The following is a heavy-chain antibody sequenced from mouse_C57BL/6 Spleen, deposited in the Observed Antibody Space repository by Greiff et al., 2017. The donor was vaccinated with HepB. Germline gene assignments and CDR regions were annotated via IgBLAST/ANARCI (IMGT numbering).Heavy chain of an antibody. D-gene: IGHD2-1*01. CDR3: ARGDYGNYRDYAMDY. CDR1: GYSITSGYY. CDR2: ISYDGSN. J-gene: IGHJ4*01. V-gene: IGHV3-6*01. Sequence: EVQLKESGPGLVKPSQSLSLTCSVTGYSITSGYYWNWIRQFPGNKLEWMGYISYDGSNNYNPSLKNRISITRDTSKNQFFLKLNSVTTEDTATYYCARGDYGNYRDYAMDYWGQGTSVTVSS.